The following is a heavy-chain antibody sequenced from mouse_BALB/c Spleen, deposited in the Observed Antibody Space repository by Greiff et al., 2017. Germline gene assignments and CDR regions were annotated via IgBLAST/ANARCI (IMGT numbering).Heavy chain of an antibody. D-gene: IGHD1-1*01. CDR1: GFDFSRYW. Sequence: EVMLVESGGGLVQPGGSLKLSCAASGFDFSRYWMSWVRQAPGKGLEWIGEINPDSSTINYTPSLKDKFIISRDNAKNTLYLQMSKVRSEDTALYYCARPNYGSSYNWYFDVWGAGTTVTVSS. J-gene: IGHJ1*01. CDR3: ARPNYGSSYNWYFDV. V-gene: IGHV4-1*02. CDR2: INPDSSTI.